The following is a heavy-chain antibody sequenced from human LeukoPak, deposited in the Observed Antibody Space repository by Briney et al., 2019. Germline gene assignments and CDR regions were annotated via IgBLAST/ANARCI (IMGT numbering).Heavy chain of an antibody. D-gene: IGHD6-19*01. CDR2: FDPEDGET. Sequence: ASVKVSCKVSGYTLTELSMHWVRQAPGKGLEWMGGFDPEDGETIYAQKFQGRVTMTEDTSTDTAYMELSSLRSEDTAVYYCATVAVAATNYYYYGMDVWGQGTTVTASS. V-gene: IGHV1-24*01. CDR1: GYTLTELS. J-gene: IGHJ6*02. CDR3: ATVAVAATNYYYYGMDV.